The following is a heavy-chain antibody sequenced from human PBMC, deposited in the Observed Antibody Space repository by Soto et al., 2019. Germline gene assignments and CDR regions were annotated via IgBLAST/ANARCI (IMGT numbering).Heavy chain of an antibody. CDR3: AKAPSRRVAAYFDY. CDR1: GFTFSSYG. J-gene: IGHJ4*02. CDR2: ISYDGSNK. D-gene: IGHD2-15*01. Sequence: GGSLRLSCAASGFTFSSYGMHWVRQAPGKGLEWVAVISYDGSNKYYADSVKGRFTISRDNSKNTVYLQMNSLRAEDTAVYYCAKAPSRRVAAYFDYWGQGTLVTVSS. V-gene: IGHV3-30*18.